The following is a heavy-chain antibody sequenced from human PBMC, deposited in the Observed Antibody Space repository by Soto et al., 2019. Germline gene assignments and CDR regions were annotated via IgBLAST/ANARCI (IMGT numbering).Heavy chain of an antibody. J-gene: IGHJ6*02. CDR1: GGTFSSYA. CDR3: AGSGEQPLVIYDYYYGTDV. D-gene: IGHD6-13*01. V-gene: IGHV1-69*01. CDR2: IIPIFGTA. Sequence: QVQLVQSGAEVKKPGSSVKVSCKASGGTFSSYAISWVRQAPGQGLEWMGGIIPIFGTANYAQKFQGRVRITADESTSTAYWGLSSLRSEDTAVYYWAGSGEQPLVIYDYYYGTDVWGQGTTVPVSS.